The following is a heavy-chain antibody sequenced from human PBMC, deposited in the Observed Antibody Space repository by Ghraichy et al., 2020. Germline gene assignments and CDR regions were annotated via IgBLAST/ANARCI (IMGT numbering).Heavy chain of an antibody. V-gene: IGHV3-23*01. CDR1: GFTFTNYA. CDR2: ISGSGIGT. Sequence: GGSLRLSCAASGFTFTNYAMSWVRQAPGKGLEWVSSISGSGIGTYYADSVKGRFTISRDTSKNTVSLQMNSLKAEDTAVYYCAKTRKNGYNSVNNWGQGTLVTVSS. CDR3: AKTRKNGYNSVNN. J-gene: IGHJ4*02. D-gene: IGHD5-24*01.